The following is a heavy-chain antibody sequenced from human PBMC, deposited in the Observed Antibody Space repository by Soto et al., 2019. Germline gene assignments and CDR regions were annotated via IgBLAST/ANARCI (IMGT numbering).Heavy chain of an antibody. CDR3: VSFLNYDFWRDGGRHFYFDY. CDR1: GGSIRSSYW. V-gene: IGHV4-4*02. J-gene: IGHJ4*02. CDR2: IYHGGTT. Sequence: QVQLQESGPGLVKPSGTLSLTCAVSGGSIRSSYWWNWVRQTPRGGLEWIGKIYHGGTTNYNPSLKNRVTSSVDKFKNQFSLKLTSVSAADTAVYYCVSFLNYDFWRDGGRHFYFDYWGRGILATVSS. D-gene: IGHD3-3*01.